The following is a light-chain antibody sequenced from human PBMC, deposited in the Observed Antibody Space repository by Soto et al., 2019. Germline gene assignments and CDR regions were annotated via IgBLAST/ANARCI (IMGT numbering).Light chain of an antibody. V-gene: IGKV1-5*01. CDR2: DAS. J-gene: IGKJ1*01. Sequence: DIQMTQSPSTLSASVGDRVTITCRASQSISSWLAWYQQKPGKAPKLLIYDASSLKSGVPSRFSGSGSGTEFTLTISSLQPDDFATYYCQQYKSYLWTFGQGTKVEIK. CDR1: QSISSW. CDR3: QQYKSYLWT.